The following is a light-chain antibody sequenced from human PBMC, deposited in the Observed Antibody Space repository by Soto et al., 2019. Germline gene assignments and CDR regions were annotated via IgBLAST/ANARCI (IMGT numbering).Light chain of an antibody. CDR1: QSVSSSY. CDR2: GAS. J-gene: IGKJ4*01. V-gene: IGKV3-20*01. CDR3: QQYSRSPALT. Sequence: ENVLTQSPGTLSLSPGERATLSWRASQSVSSSYLAWYQQKPGQAPRLLIYGASSRATGIPDRFSGSGSGTDFTLTISRLEPEDFAVYYCQQYSRSPALTFGGGTKVDIK.